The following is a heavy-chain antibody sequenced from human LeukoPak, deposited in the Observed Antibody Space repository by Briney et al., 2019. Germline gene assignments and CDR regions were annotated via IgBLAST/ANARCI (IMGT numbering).Heavy chain of an antibody. D-gene: IGHD4-17*01. V-gene: IGHV3-66*01. CDR2: IYSGGST. CDR1: GFTVSSNY. J-gene: IGHJ4*02. CDR3: AREPPALYGDYASFDY. Sequence: GGSLRLSCAASGFTVSSNYMSWVRQAPGKGLEWVSVIYSGGSTYYADSVKGRFTISRGNSKNTLYLQMNSLRAEDTAVYYCAREPPALYGDYASFDYWGQGTLVTVSS.